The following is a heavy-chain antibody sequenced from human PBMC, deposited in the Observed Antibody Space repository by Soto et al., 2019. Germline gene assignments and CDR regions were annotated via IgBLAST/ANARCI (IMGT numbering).Heavy chain of an antibody. Sequence: GGSLRLSCAASGFTFSIYAMNWVRQAPGKGLEWVSTISGSGDSTHYADSVKGRFTISRDNSKNTLYLQMNSLGAEETAVYYCAKIGTYSGGHFDNWGQGTLVTVSS. CDR1: GFTFSIYA. D-gene: IGHD1-26*01. J-gene: IGHJ4*02. CDR2: ISGSGDST. V-gene: IGHV3-23*01. CDR3: AKIGTYSGGHFDN.